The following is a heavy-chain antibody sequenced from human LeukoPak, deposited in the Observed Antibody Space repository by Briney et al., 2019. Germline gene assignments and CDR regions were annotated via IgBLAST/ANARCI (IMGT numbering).Heavy chain of an antibody. Sequence: SETLSLTCAVSGGSISSSNWWSWVRQPPGKGLEWIGEISHSGSTNYNPSLKSRVTISVDKSKKQFSLKLSSVPVADTAVYFCARASSHCSSTSCYDWFDPWGQGTLVTVSS. D-gene: IGHD2-2*01. CDR2: ISHSGST. CDR1: GGSISSSNW. CDR3: ARASSHCSSTSCYDWFDP. J-gene: IGHJ5*02. V-gene: IGHV4-4*02.